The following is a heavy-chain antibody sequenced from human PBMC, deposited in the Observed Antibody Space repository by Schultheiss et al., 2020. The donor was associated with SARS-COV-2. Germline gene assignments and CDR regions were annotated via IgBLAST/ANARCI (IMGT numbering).Heavy chain of an antibody. CDR3: ARDRGYDFWSGWPQEPYYYGMDV. D-gene: IGHD3-3*01. V-gene: IGHV3-53*01. J-gene: IGHJ6*02. CDR2: IYSGGST. Sequence: GGSLRLSGAASGFTVSSNYMSWVRQAPGKGLEWVSVIYSGGSTYYADSVKGRFTISRDNSKNTLYLQMNSLRAEDTAVYYCARDRGYDFWSGWPQEPYYYGMDVWGQGTTVTVSS. CDR1: GFTVSSNY.